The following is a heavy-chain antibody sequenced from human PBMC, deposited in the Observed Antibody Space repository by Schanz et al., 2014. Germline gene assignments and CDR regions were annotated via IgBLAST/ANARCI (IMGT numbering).Heavy chain of an antibody. D-gene: IGHD6-13*01. CDR3: ARARSWPDY. V-gene: IGHV1-46*01. J-gene: IGHJ4*02. Sequence: QVQLVQSGAEVKKPGASVKVSCKASGYTFTSDSMHWVRQAPGQGLEWMGMINPSGGSTTYAQKFQGRVTVTSDTSTSTVYMELSSLRSEDTAVYYCARARSWPDYWGQGTLVTVSS. CDR1: GYTFTSDS. CDR2: INPSGGST.